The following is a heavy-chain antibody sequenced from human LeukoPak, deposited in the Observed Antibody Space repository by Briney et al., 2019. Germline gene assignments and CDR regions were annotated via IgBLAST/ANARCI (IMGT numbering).Heavy chain of an antibody. CDR1: GGSISSSSYY. CDR2: IYYSGST. CDR3: ARLAYCYDSSGSLKYYFDY. Sequence: PSETLSLTCTVSGGSISSSSYYWGWIRQPPGKGLEGIGSIYYSGSTYYNPSLKSRVTISVDTSKNQFSLKLSSVTAADTAVYYCARLAYCYDSSGSLKYYFDYWGQGTLVTVSS. V-gene: IGHV4-39*01. D-gene: IGHD3-22*01. J-gene: IGHJ4*02.